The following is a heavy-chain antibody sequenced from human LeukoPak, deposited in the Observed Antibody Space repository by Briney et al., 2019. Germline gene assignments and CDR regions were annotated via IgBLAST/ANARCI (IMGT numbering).Heavy chain of an antibody. J-gene: IGHJ6*02. CDR1: VDSTTISY. D-gene: IGHD2-2*01. Sequence: SGTLSLSCIVSVDSTTISYWSCIRQSDGKGLGWIGRIYGSGSTNYNPSLKSRVTMSVDTSKNQFSLQLTSVTAADTAIYYCARYRVVPAAMDVWGHGTTVTVSS. CDR3: ARYRVVPAAMDV. V-gene: IGHV4-4*07. CDR2: IYGSGST.